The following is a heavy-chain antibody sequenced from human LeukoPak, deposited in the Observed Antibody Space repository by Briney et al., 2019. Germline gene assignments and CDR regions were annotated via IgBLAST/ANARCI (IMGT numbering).Heavy chain of an antibody. CDR1: GGSISSSSYY. V-gene: IGHV4-39*01. Sequence: SETLSLTCTVSGGSISSSSYYWGWIRQPPGKGLEWIGSIYYSGSTYYNPSLKSRVTISVDTSKNQFSLKLSSVTAADTAVYYCARHRAGSGSYYNWLDPWGQGTLVTVSS. CDR2: IYYSGST. J-gene: IGHJ5*02. D-gene: IGHD3-10*01. CDR3: ARHRAGSGSYYNWLDP.